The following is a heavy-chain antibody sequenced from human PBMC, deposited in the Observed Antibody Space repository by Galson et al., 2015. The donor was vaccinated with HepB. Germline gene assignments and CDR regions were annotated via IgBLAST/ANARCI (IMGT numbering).Heavy chain of an antibody. V-gene: IGHV4-59*01. D-gene: IGHD2-2*01. CDR1: GGSISSYY. CDR2: IYYSGST. CDR3: ARDCRYQLQPTKEGGMDV. Sequence: SETLSLTCTVSGGSISSYYWSWIRQPPGKGLEWIGYIYYSGSTNYNPSLKSRVTISVDTSKNQFSLKLSSVTAADTAVYYCARDCRYQLQPTKEGGMDVWGQGTTVTVSS. J-gene: IGHJ6*02.